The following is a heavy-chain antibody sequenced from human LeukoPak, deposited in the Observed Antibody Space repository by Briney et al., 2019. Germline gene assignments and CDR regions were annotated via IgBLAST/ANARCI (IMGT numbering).Heavy chain of an antibody. V-gene: IGHV1-18*01. D-gene: IGHD6-13*01. CDR3: ARDRRKAAGTPLDY. Sequence: ASVKVSCKASGYTFTSYGISWVRQAPGQGLEWMGWISAYNGNTNYAQKPQGRVTMTTDTSTSTAYMELSRLRSDDTAVYYCARDRRKAAGTPLDYWGQGTLVTVSS. CDR1: GYTFTSYG. J-gene: IGHJ4*02. CDR2: ISAYNGNT.